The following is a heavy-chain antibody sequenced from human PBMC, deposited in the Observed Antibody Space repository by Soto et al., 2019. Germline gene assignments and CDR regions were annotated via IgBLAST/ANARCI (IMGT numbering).Heavy chain of an antibody. CDR1: GYSISSGYY. D-gene: IGHD1-26*01. J-gene: IGHJ4*02. V-gene: IGHV4-38-2*02. CDR3: ARDQRAVGATAHDY. Sequence: SETLSLTCAVSGYSISSGYYWGWIRQPPGKGLEWIVSIYHSGSTYYNPSLKSRVTISVDTSKNQFSLKLSSVTAADTAVYYCARDQRAVGATAHDYWGQGTLVTVSS. CDR2: IYHSGST.